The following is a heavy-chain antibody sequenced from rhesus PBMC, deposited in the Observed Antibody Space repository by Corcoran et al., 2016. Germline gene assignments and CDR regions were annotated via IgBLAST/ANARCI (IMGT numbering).Heavy chain of an antibody. V-gene: IGHV4-173*01. D-gene: IGHD4-23*01. CDR1: VGSISDNW. Sequence: QLQVQESGPGLVKPSESLSLPCAVSVGSISDNWWSWIPQSPGTGLEWIGRISGSGGSTTYSPSLKSRVTISTDTSKNQFSLKLISVTAADTAIYFCARHINYQAYWYFDIWGPGSPITISS. CDR3: ARHINYQAYWYFDI. J-gene: IGHJ2*01. CDR2: ISGSGGST.